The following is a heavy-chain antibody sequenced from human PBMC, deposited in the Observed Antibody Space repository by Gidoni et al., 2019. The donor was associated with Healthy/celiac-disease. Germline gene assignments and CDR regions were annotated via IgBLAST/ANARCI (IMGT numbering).Heavy chain of an antibody. CDR1: GGSISSSSYY. D-gene: IGHD3-10*01. CDR3: ARHTITMVRGVIRDNWFDP. CDR2: IYYRGST. J-gene: IGHJ5*02. Sequence: QLQLQESGPGLVKPSETLSLTCTVSGGSISSSSYYWGWIRQPPGKGLEWIGSIYYRGSTYYNPSPKGRVTLSGETSKKQVSLKLSPWTAANTGVDYCARHTITMVRGVIRDNWFDPWGQGTLVTVSS. V-gene: IGHV4-39*01.